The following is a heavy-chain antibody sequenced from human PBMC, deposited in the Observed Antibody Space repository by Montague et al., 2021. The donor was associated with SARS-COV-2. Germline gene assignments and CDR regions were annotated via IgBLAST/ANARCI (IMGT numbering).Heavy chain of an antibody. CDR1: GFTFSSYW. V-gene: IGHV3-74*01. CDR3: ARGKSPGIQLWFTYYYGMDV. Sequence: SLRLSCAASGFTFSSYWMHWVRQAPGKGLVWVSRINSDGSSTSYADSVKGRSTISRDNAKNTLYLQMNSLRAEDTAVYYCARGKSPGIQLWFTYYYGMDVWGQGTTVTVSS. J-gene: IGHJ6*02. D-gene: IGHD5-18*01. CDR2: INSDGSST.